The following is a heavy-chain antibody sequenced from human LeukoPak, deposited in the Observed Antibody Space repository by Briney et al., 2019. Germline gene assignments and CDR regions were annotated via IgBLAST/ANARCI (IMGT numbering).Heavy chain of an antibody. D-gene: IGHD6-19*01. CDR2: INPSGGST. J-gene: IGHJ4*02. Sequence: ASVKVSCKASGYTFTSYGISWVRQAPGQGLEWMGIINPSGGSTSYAQKFQGRVTMTRDTSTSTVYMELSSLRSEDTAVYYCARDMAVAGPWGQGTLVTVSS. CDR1: GYTFTSYG. CDR3: ARDMAVAGP. V-gene: IGHV1-46*01.